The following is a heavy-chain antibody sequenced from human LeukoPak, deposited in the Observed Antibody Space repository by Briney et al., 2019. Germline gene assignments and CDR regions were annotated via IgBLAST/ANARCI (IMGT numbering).Heavy chain of an antibody. V-gene: IGHV3-21*01. D-gene: IGHD2-21*01. Sequence: TGGSLRLSCAASGLTFSSYNMNWVRQAPGKGLEWVSSISRSSTYISYADSVKGRFTISRDNAKNSLYLQMNSLRVEDTAVYYCAGNFVGGQGTLVTVSS. CDR2: ISRSSTYI. CDR1: GLTFSSYN. J-gene: IGHJ4*02. CDR3: AGNFV.